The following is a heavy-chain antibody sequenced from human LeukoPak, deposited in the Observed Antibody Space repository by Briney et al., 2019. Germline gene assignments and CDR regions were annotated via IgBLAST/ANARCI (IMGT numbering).Heavy chain of an antibody. D-gene: IGHD2-2*01. CDR2: SSSSSSNI. Sequence: GGSLRLSCAASGFTFSSYSMNWVRQAPGKGLEWVSSSSSSSSNIFYADSVKGRFTISRDNAKNSLYLQMNSSRAEDTSLYYCARDPFVVVVPAPGDYYYYGMDVWGQGTTVTVSS. CDR1: GFTFSSYS. CDR3: ARDPFVVVVPAPGDYYYYGMDV. J-gene: IGHJ6*02. V-gene: IGHV3-21*01.